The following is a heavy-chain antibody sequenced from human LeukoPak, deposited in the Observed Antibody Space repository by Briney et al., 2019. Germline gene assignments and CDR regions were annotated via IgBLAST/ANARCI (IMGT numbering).Heavy chain of an antibody. D-gene: IGHD1-26*01. CDR2: ISGSGGST. CDR3: AKELKLVGATQYYFDY. V-gene: IGHV3-23*01. J-gene: IGHJ4*02. Sequence: GGSLRLSCAASGFTFSSYAMSWVRQAPGKGLEWVSAISGSGGSTYYAGSVKGRFTISGDNSKNTLYLQMNSLRAEDTAVYYCAKELKLVGATQYYFDYWGQGTLVTVSS. CDR1: GFTFSSYA.